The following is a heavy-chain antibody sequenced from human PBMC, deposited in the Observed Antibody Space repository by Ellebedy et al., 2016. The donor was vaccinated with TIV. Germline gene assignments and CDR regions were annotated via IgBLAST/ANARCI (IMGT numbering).Heavy chain of an antibody. CDR2: ISSGSTTI. Sequence: GESLKISXAASGFTFSNYAMNWVRQAPGKGLEWISYISSGSTTIYYADSAKGRFIISRDNAKNSLYLQMNSLRDDDTAVYYCARYSGSYYHFDYWGQGTLVTVSS. D-gene: IGHD1-26*01. CDR3: ARYSGSYYHFDY. CDR1: GFTFSNYA. J-gene: IGHJ4*02. V-gene: IGHV3-48*02.